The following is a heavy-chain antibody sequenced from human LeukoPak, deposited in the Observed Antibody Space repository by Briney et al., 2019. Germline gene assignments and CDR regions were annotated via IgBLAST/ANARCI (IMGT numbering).Heavy chain of an antibody. V-gene: IGHV1-24*01. D-gene: IGHD4-17*01. CDR2: FGPEDGET. CDR3: ATAYPQEHYGDYGAFDI. Sequence: ASVKVSFKVSGYTLTDLSMHWVRQAPGTGLEWMGGFGPEDGETIYAQKFQGRVTMTEDTSTDTAYMELSSLRSEDTAVYYCATAYPQEHYGDYGAFDIWGQGTMVTVSS. CDR1: GYTLTDLS. J-gene: IGHJ3*02.